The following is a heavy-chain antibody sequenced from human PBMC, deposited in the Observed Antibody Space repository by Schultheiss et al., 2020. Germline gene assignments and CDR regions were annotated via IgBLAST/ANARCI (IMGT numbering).Heavy chain of an antibody. J-gene: IGHJ4*02. CDR1: GGSISSGSYY. Sequence: SETLSLTCTVSGGSISSGSYYWSWIRQPPGKGLEWIGYIYYSGSTNYNPSLKSRVTILVDTSKNQFSLKLSSVTAADTAVYYCARTVANYGDYTYWGQGTLVTVSS. CDR2: IYYSGST. CDR3: ARTVANYGDYTY. V-gene: IGHV4-61*01. D-gene: IGHD4-17*01.